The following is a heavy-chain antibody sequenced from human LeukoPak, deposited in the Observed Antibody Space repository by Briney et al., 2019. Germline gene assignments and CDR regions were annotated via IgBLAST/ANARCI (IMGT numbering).Heavy chain of an antibody. CDR1: GYTFTSYG. J-gene: IGHJ5*02. V-gene: IGHV1-18*04. Sequence: ASVKVSCKASGYTFTSYGISWVRQAPGQGLEWMGWISAYNGNTNYAQKLQGRVTMTTDTSTSTAYMELRSLRSDDTAVYYCARDLEWFGELNWFDPWGQGTLVIVSS. CDR3: ARDLEWFGELNWFDP. CDR2: ISAYNGNT. D-gene: IGHD3-10*01.